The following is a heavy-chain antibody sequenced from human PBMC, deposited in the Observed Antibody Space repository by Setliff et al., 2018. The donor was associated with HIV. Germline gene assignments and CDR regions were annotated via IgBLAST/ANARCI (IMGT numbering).Heavy chain of an antibody. V-gene: IGHV5-51*01. Sequence: PGESLKISCEGSGYSFANYWIGWVRQMPGKGLEWMGIIYPGDSDTRYSPSFQGQVAISADKSISTTYLQWSSLKASDTAMYYCARPVGFRSGSSHWAGIDYWGQGTLVTVSS. CDR3: ARPVGFRSGSSHWAGIDY. D-gene: IGHD3-10*01. J-gene: IGHJ4*02. CDR2: IYPGDSDT. CDR1: GYSFANYW.